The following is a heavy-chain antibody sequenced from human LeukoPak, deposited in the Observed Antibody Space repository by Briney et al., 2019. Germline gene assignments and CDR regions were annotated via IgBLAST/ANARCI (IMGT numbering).Heavy chain of an antibody. CDR1: GGSISNYY. V-gene: IGHV4-59*12. J-gene: IGHJ3*01. Sequence: SGTLSLTCTVSGGSISNYYWSWIRQPPGKGLEWIGYMYDTERTYYNPSLKSRVTISLDTSKNHFSLTLSSVTAADTAVYYCTRSDGYGLVGIWGQGTMVTVSS. CDR3: TRSDGYGLVGI. D-gene: IGHD3-10*01. CDR2: MYDTERT.